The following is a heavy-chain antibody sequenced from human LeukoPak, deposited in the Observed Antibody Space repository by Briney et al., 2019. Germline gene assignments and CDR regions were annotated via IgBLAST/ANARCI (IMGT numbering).Heavy chain of an antibody. CDR2: IYYSGST. V-gene: IGHV4-39*07. Sequence: SETLSLTCTVSGGSISSSSYYWGWIRQPPGKGLEWIGSIYYSGSTYYNPSLKSQVTISVDTSKNQFSLKLSSVTAADTAVYYCARVKEATVVTYFDYWGQGTLVTVSS. J-gene: IGHJ4*02. D-gene: IGHD4-23*01. CDR3: ARVKEATVVTYFDY. CDR1: GGSISSSSYY.